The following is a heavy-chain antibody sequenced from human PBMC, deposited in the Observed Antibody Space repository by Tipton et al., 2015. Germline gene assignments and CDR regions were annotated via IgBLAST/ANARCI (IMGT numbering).Heavy chain of an antibody. J-gene: IGHJ6*02. CDR1: GGSMSSYY. Sequence: TLSLTCTVSGGSMSSYYWSWIRQPPGKGLEWIGYIYYSGSTNYNPSLKSRVTISVDTSKNQISLKLSSVTAADTAVYYCARVPLHCSGGSCQYYYYGMDVWGQGTTVIVSS. V-gene: IGHV4-59*01. CDR2: IYYSGST. D-gene: IGHD2-15*01. CDR3: ARVPLHCSGGSCQYYYYGMDV.